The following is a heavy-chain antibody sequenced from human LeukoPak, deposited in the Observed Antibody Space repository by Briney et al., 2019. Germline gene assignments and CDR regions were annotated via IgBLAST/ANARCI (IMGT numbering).Heavy chain of an antibody. CDR1: GFTFSTYC. CDR3: ARDYGEGGYYFDY. Sequence: QPGGSLRLTCAASGFTFSTYCMHWVRQAPGKGLVWVSPISSDGSSTNYADSVNGRFTISSDNAKNTLYLQMNSLRAEDTAVYYCARDYGEGGYYFDYWGQGTLVTVSS. CDR2: ISSDGSST. V-gene: IGHV3-74*01. D-gene: IGHD4-17*01. J-gene: IGHJ4*02.